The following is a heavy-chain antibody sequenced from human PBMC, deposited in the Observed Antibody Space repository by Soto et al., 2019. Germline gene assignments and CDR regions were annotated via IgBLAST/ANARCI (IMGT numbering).Heavy chain of an antibody. D-gene: IGHD3-16*01. CDR2: SSATGAGT. Sequence: EVQLLESGGGLVQPGGALRLSWAASGFTFSSYGMTWVRQAPGKGLAWVSFSSATGAGTYYADSVKGRFTISRDNSKNTLSLQMTSLRADSTAVYYCAKDRRAGGNYGFYSDFWGQGVLVIVAS. V-gene: IGHV3-23*01. J-gene: IGHJ4*02. CDR1: GFTFSSYG. CDR3: AKDRRAGGNYGFYSDF.